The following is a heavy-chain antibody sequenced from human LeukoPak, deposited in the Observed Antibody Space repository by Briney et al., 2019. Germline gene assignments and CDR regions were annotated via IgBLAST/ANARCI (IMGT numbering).Heavy chain of an antibody. V-gene: IGHV3-66*01. CDR1: GFTVSSNY. Sequence: GGSLRLSCAASGFTVSSNYMSWVRQAPGKGLEWVSVIYSGGSTYYADSVKGRFTISRDNSKNTLYLQMNSLRAEDTAVYYCARGAPYYYDSSGYYYSGAFDIRGQGTMVTVSS. J-gene: IGHJ3*02. CDR2: IYSGGST. CDR3: ARGAPYYYDSSGYYYSGAFDI. D-gene: IGHD3-22*01.